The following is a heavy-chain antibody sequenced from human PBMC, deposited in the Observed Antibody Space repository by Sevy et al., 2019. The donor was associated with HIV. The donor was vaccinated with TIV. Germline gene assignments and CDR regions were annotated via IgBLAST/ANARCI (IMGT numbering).Heavy chain of an antibody. D-gene: IGHD3-9*01. Sequence: GGSLRLSCTASGFTFGDYAMSWFRQAPGKGLERVGFIRSKAYGGTTEYAASVKGRFTISRDDSKSIAYLQMNSLKTEDTAVYYCTRERTDFDPYYYYGMDVWGQGTTVTVSS. V-gene: IGHV3-49*03. CDR1: GFTFGDYA. J-gene: IGHJ6*02. CDR3: TRERTDFDPYYYYGMDV. CDR2: IRSKAYGGTT.